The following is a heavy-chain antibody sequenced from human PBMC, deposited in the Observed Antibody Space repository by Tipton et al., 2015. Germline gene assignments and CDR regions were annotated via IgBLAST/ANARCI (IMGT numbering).Heavy chain of an antibody. V-gene: IGHV4-59*12. J-gene: IGHJ4*02. CDR2: FFYTGST. CDR3: AREVWYYDSSGYDY. Sequence: TLSLTCSVSGGSISSYSWSWIRQPPGKGLEWIGYFFYTGSTNYNPSLKSRVTMSVDTSKNQFSLHLSSVTAADTAVYYCAREVWYYDSSGYDYWGQGTLVTVSS. D-gene: IGHD3-22*01. CDR1: GGSISSYS.